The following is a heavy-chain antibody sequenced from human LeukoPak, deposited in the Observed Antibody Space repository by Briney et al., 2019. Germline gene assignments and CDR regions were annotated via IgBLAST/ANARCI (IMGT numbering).Heavy chain of an antibody. Sequence: GRSLRLSCAASRFTFSSYAMHWVRQAPGKGLEWVAVISYDGSNKYYADSVKGRFTISRDNSKNTLYLQMNSLRAEDTAVYYCARERGHWFDPWGQGTLVTVSS. J-gene: IGHJ5*02. CDR2: ISYDGSNK. CDR3: ARERGHWFDP. CDR1: RFTFSSYA. V-gene: IGHV3-30-3*01.